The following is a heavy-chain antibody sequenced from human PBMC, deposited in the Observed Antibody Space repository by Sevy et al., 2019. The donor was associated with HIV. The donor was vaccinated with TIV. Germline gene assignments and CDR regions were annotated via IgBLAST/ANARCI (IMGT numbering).Heavy chain of an antibody. V-gene: IGHV3-21*01. CDR3: AREINNAGYNWNDEGAFDI. Sequence: GGSLRLSCAASGFTFSSYSMNWVRQAPGKGLEWVSSISSSSSYIYYADSVKGRFTISRDNAKNSLYLQMNSLRAEDTAVYYCAREINNAGYNWNDEGAFDIWGQGTMVTVSS. CDR2: ISSSSSYI. J-gene: IGHJ3*02. CDR1: GFTFSSYS. D-gene: IGHD1-1*01.